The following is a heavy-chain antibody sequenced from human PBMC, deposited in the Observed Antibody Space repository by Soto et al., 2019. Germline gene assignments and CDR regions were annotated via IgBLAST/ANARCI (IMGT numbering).Heavy chain of an antibody. D-gene: IGHD2-21*02. CDR2: INPNSDVT. CDR1: GYTFNGYY. V-gene: IGHV1-2*02. J-gene: IGHJ3*02. CDR3: ARGGTVVTGRVQDAFDI. Sequence: ASVKVSCKASGYTFNGYYMHWVRQAPGQGLEWMGWINPNSDVTNYAQKFQGRVTMTRDTSISTAYMELSSLRSDDTAVYYCARGGTVVTGRVQDAFDIWGQGTMVTVS.